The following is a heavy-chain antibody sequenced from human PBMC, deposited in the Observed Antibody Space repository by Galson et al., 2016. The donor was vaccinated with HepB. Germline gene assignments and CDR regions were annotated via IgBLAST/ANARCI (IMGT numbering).Heavy chain of an antibody. V-gene: IGHV5-51*01. CDR3: ARQGMIQAAGIDY. J-gene: IGHJ4*02. CDR1: GYTFTNYW. CDR2: IYPGDSDT. D-gene: IGHD6-19*01. Sequence: QSGAEVKKPGESLKISCKGSGYTFTNYWIGWVRQMPGKGLEWMGIIYPGDSDTRYSPSFQGQVTISADKSTSTAYLQWSSLKASDSAMYYCARQGMIQAAGIDYWARERWSPSPQ.